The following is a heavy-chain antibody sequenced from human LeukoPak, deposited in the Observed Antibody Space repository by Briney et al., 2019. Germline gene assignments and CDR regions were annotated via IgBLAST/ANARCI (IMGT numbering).Heavy chain of an antibody. V-gene: IGHV4-34*01. J-gene: IGHJ4*02. D-gene: IGHD5-12*01. CDR1: GFTVSSNY. CDR3: ARSGYDYQEIDY. CDR2: INHSGST. Sequence: NAGGSLRLSCAASGFTVSSNYVSWIRQPPGKGLEWIGEINHSGSTNYNPSLKSRVTISVDTSKNQFSLKLSSVTAADTAVYYCARSGYDYQEIDYWGQGTLVTVSS.